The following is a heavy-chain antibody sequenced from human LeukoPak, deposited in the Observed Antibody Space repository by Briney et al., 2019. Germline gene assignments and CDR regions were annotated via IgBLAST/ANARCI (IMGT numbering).Heavy chain of an antibody. CDR3: AKDLADYYDNSGSIDY. D-gene: IGHD3-22*01. Sequence: PEGCLRLSRAPLGFTFSTSGMHWVSQGPGKGLERVAFIRYDGSSKYYSDSVKGRFTVSRDNSKNTLSLQMNSLRAEDTAMFYCAKDLADYYDNSGSIDYWGQGTLVTVSS. J-gene: IGHJ4*02. CDR2: IRYDGSSK. CDR1: GFTFSTSG. V-gene: IGHV3-30*02.